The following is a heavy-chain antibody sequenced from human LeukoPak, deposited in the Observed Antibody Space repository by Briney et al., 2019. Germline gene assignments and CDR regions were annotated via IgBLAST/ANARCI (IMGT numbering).Heavy chain of an antibody. CDR3: ARGYAFDI. Sequence: SETLSLTCAVYGGSFSGYYWSWIRQPPGKGLEWIGKINHSGSTNYNPSLKSRVTISIDTSKNHFSLKLSSVTAADTAVYYCARGYAFDIWGQGTMVTVSS. CDR2: INHSGST. V-gene: IGHV4-34*01. CDR1: GGSFSGYY. J-gene: IGHJ3*02.